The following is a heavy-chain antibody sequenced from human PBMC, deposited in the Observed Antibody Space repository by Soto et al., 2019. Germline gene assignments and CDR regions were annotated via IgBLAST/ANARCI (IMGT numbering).Heavy chain of an antibody. V-gene: IGHV4-59*08. CDR2: IHYSGST. J-gene: IGHJ4*02. D-gene: IGHD3-10*01. Sequence: QVQLQESGPGLVKPSETLSLTCTVSGGSISYYYWGWIRQPPGKGLEGIGYIHYSGSTNYNPSLQSRVTISVDTSKNQFSLNLSSVTAADTAVYYCARTKQGSGSFVTFDFWGQGTLVTVSS. CDR3: ARTKQGSGSFVTFDF. CDR1: GGSISYYY.